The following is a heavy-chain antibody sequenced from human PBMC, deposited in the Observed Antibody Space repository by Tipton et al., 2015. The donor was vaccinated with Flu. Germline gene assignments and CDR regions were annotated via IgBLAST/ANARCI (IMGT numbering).Heavy chain of an antibody. D-gene: IGHD3-22*01. J-gene: IGHJ3*02. V-gene: IGHV4-61*02. CDR2: IYTSGST. CDR3: ARGVIYYDSSGPITDAFDI. CDR1: GGSISSGSYY. Sequence: VSGGSISSGSYYWSWIRQPAGKGLEWIGRIYTSGSTNYNPSLKSRVTISVDTSKNQFSLKLSSVTAADTAVYYCARGVIYYDSSGPITDAFDIWGQGTMVTVSS.